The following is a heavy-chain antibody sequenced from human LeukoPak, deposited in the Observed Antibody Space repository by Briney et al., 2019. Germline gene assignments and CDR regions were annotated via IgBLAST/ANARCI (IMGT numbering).Heavy chain of an antibody. J-gene: IGHJ3*02. CDR2: IRSKAYGGTT. CDR1: GFTFGDYA. D-gene: IGHD5-24*01. V-gene: IGHV3-49*04. Sequence: PGGSLRLSCTVSGFTFGDYAMSWVRQAPGKGLEWVGFIRSKAYGGTTEYAASVKGRFTFSRDDSKSIAYLQMNSLKTEDTAVYYCTRTIEGAFDIWGQGTMVTVSS. CDR3: TRTIEGAFDI.